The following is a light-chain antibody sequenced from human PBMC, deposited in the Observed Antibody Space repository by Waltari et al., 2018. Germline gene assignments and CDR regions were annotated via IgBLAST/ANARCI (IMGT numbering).Light chain of an antibody. CDR3: SSYAGTYTGV. CDR1: SSDVGGYNY. J-gene: IGLJ3*02. CDR2: DVT. Sequence: QSALTQPRSVSESPGPSVTISCTGTSSDVGGYNYISWYQHHPGKAPKLIIYDVTKRPSGVPDRFSASKSGNTASLTISGLRAEDEADYYCSSYAGTYTGVFGGGTKLTVL. V-gene: IGLV2-11*01.